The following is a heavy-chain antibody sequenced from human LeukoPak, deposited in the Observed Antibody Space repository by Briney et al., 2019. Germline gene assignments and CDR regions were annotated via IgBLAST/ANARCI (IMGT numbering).Heavy chain of an antibody. CDR1: GFTFSSYA. CDR2: ISYDGSNK. V-gene: IGHV3-30-3*01. Sequence: GGSLRLSCAASGFTFSSYAMHWVRQAPGKGLEWVAVISYDGSNKYYADSVKGRFTISRDNSKNTLYLQMNSLRAEDTAVYYCARPASDRKYYFDYWGQGTLVTVS. J-gene: IGHJ4*02. CDR3: ARPASDRKYYFDY. D-gene: IGHD1-14*01.